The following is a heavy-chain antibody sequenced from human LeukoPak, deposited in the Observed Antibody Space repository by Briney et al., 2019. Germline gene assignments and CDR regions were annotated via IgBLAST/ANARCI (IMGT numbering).Heavy chain of an antibody. J-gene: IGHJ4*02. CDR3: ARYYAAAGSLRFFDY. CDR1: GYSFTTYW. Sequence: GSLKISCKGSGYSFTTYWITWVRQMPGKGGGWMGRIDPSESYTNYSPSFQGHVTISADKSFNTAYLQWSSLKASDTAMYYCARYYAAAGSLRFFDYWGQGTLVIVSS. D-gene: IGHD6-13*01. V-gene: IGHV5-10-1*01. CDR2: IDPSESYT.